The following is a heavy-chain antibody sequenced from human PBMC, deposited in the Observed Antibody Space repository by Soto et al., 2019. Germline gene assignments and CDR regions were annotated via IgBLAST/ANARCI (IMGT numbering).Heavy chain of an antibody. CDR2: IIPIFGTA. D-gene: IGHD3-16*01. CDR3: AKDGRGTALDY. J-gene: IGHJ4*02. Sequence: QVQLVQSGAEVKKPGSSVKVSCKASGGTFSSYAHSGVRQAPGQGLEGMGGIIPIFGTANYAQKFQGRVTSTANESTSTAYMELSSLRSEVTAVYYCAKDGRGTALDYWGQGTLVTVSS. CDR1: GGTFSSYA. V-gene: IGHV1-69*12.